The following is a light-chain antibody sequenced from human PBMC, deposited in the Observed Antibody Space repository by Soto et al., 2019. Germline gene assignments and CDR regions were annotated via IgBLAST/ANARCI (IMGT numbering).Light chain of an antibody. CDR1: QSISTW. Sequence: DIQMTQSPSTLSASVGDRVTITCRASQSISTWLAWYQQKPGTAPKLLIYRASNLESGVPSRFSGSGSGTEFTLPISSLQPDDFATYSCQQYTTYSGTFGPGTKVDIK. J-gene: IGKJ3*01. CDR2: RAS. CDR3: QQYTTYSGT. V-gene: IGKV1-5*03.